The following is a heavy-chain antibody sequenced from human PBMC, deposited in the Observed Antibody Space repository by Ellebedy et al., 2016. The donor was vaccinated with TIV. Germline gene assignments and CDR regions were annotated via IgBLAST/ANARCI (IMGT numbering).Heavy chain of an antibody. V-gene: IGHV5-51*01. CDR1: GNSFTLYW. J-gene: IGHJ4*02. D-gene: IGHD4-23*01. Sequence: GESLKISCKGSGNSFTLYWIAWMRQMPGSGLEWMGLIYPGDSATRYSASFEGRVTISADKSSSTVYLQWSTFTPSDSAIYYCDRRSVISRSLDSWGQGTQVIVSS. CDR2: IYPGDSAT. CDR3: DRRSVISRSLDS.